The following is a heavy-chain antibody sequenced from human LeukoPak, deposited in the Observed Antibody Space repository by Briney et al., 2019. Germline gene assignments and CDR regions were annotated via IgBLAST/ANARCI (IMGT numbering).Heavy chain of an antibody. D-gene: IGHD6-13*01. Sequence: ASVKVSCKVSGYTLTELSMHCVREAPGKGLEWMGGFDPEDGETIYAQKFQGRVTMTEDTSTDTAYMELSSLRSEDTAVYYCATWARSSSWYFFDYWGQGTLVTVSS. J-gene: IGHJ4*02. CDR3: ATWARSSSWYFFDY. CDR2: FDPEDGET. CDR1: GYTLTELS. V-gene: IGHV1-24*01.